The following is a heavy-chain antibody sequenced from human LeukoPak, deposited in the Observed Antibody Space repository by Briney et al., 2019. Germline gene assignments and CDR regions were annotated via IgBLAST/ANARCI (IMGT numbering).Heavy chain of an antibody. CDR3: ARDREPRDSELDY. D-gene: IGHD1-26*01. Sequence: PGGSLRLSCAASGFTFSSYWMHWVRQAPGKGLVWVSRINTDGSSTSYADSVKGRFTISRDNAKNTLFLQMSSLRAEDTAVYYCARDREPRDSELDYWGQGTLVTVSS. CDR1: GFTFSSYW. J-gene: IGHJ4*02. V-gene: IGHV3-74*01. CDR2: INTDGSST.